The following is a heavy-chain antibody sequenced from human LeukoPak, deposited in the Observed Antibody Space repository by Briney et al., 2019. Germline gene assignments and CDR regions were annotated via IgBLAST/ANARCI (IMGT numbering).Heavy chain of an antibody. J-gene: IGHJ4*02. CDR1: GGSFSTYS. V-gene: IGHV4-34*01. D-gene: IGHD3-16*01. Sequence: SESLSFTCAVEGGSFSTYSWRWVRHTAGRGLEWLSEITHSGSTSFNPSLKRRVAMSIDSSKYQFSLTLDSITAGDTAIYYCERRTRSGDFRFDYWGQGTLVTVSS. CDR3: ERRTRSGDFRFDY. CDR2: ITHSGST.